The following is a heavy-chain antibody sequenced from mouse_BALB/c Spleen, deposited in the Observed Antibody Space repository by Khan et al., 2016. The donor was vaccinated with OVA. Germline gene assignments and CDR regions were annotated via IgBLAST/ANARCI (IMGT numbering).Heavy chain of an antibody. Sequence: EVELVESGGDLVQTGGSLKLSCAASGFTFSSYTMSWVRQTPEKRLEWVAFISNGGSNAYYPDTVKGRFTISRDNAKNTLYLQMSSLKSEDTAMYYCARPSTTEYDDIMDHWGQGTSVTVSS. J-gene: IGHJ4*01. CDR3: ARPSTTEYDDIMDH. V-gene: IGHV5-12-2*01. CDR2: ISNGGSNA. CDR1: GFTFSSYT. D-gene: IGHD1-1*01.